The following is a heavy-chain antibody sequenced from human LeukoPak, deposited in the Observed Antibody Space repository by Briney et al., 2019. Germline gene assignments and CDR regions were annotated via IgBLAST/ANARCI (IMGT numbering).Heavy chain of an antibody. Sequence: GASVKVSCKASGYTFTSYGISWVRQAPGQGLEWMGWISAYNGNTNYAQKLQGRVTMTTDTSTSTAYMELRSLRSDDTAVYYCARVPKGLGVLLMNFDYWGQGTLVTVSS. D-gene: IGHD3-16*01. J-gene: IGHJ4*02. CDR2: ISAYNGNT. V-gene: IGHV1-18*01. CDR1: GYTFTSYG. CDR3: ARVPKGLGVLLMNFDY.